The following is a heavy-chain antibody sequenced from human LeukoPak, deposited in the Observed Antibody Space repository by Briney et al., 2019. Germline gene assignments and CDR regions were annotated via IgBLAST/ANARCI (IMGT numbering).Heavy chain of an antibody. CDR1: GFAFSSYW. CDR2: IKQDGSEK. V-gene: IGHV3-7*03. CDR3: ARSLPYGTTWYGRSDF. J-gene: IGHJ4*02. Sequence: GGSLRLSCAAPGFAFSSYWMSWVRQAPGKGLEWVANIKQDGSEKYYVDSVKGRLTISRDNAMNSLYLQMNSLRAEDTAIYYCARSLPYGTTWYGRSDFWGQGTLVTVSS. D-gene: IGHD3-10*01.